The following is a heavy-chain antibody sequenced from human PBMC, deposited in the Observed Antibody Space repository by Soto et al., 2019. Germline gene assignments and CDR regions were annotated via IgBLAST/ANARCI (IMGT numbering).Heavy chain of an antibody. CDR3: ARGGKYYYDSSGYYLVDY. CDR1: GGSISSYY. CDR2: IYYSGST. V-gene: IGHV4-59*01. D-gene: IGHD3-22*01. J-gene: IGHJ4*02. Sequence: SSETLSLTCTVSGGSISSYYWSWIRQPPGKGLEWIGYIYYSGSTNYNPSLKSRVTISVDTSKNQFSLKLSSVTAADTAVYYCARGGKYYYDSSGYYLVDYWGQGTLVTVSS.